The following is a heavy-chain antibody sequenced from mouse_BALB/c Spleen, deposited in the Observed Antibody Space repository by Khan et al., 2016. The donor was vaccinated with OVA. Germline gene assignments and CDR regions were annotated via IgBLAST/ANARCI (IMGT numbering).Heavy chain of an antibody. Sequence: VQLQESGPGLVQPSQSLSITCTVSGFSLTNYSVHWVRQSPGKGLEWLGVIWSDGSTDYNAAFVSRLTIRKDNSRSPVFFKMNSLQPNDTAIYYCARSGYDYGRGALFAYWGQGTLVTVSA. CDR1: GFSLTNYS. CDR3: ARSGYDYGRGALFAY. V-gene: IGHV2-2*02. J-gene: IGHJ3*01. CDR2: IWSDGST. D-gene: IGHD2-4*01.